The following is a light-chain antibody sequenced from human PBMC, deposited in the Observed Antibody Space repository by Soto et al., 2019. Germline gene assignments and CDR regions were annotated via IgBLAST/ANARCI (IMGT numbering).Light chain of an antibody. CDR2: EVS. Sequence: QSVLTQPPSASGSPGQSVTISCTGTSSDVGKYDYVSWFQHHPGKAPKLIIYEVSKRPSGVPDRFSGSKSGSTASLTVSGLQAEDEADYYCSSYTSSSTLLYVFGTGTKVTVL. V-gene: IGLV2-8*01. J-gene: IGLJ1*01. CDR1: SSDVGKYDY. CDR3: SSYTSSSTLLYV.